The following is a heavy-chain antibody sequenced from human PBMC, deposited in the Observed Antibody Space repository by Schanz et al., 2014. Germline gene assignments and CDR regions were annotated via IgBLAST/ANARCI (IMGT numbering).Heavy chain of an antibody. V-gene: IGHV1-69*02. CDR3: ARGTMPGTFDI. D-gene: IGHD2-2*01. J-gene: IGHJ3*02. Sequence: QVQLVQSEAEVKKPGSSVKVSCKASGGTFSSYTISWVRQAPGQGLEWMSRIIPILGIANYAQQFQGRVTFTADKSTSTAYMELSSLRYEDTALYYCARGTMPGTFDIWGQGTMVTVSS. CDR1: GGTFSSYT. CDR2: IIPILGIA.